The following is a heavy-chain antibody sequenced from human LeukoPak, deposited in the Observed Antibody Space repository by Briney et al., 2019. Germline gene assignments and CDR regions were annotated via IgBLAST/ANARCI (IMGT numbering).Heavy chain of an antibody. CDR1: GFTFSSYA. CDR3: ARGVGPYYYYGMDV. D-gene: IGHD2-2*01. J-gene: IGHJ6*02. Sequence: GGSLRLSCAASGFTFSSYAMSWVRQAPGKGLEWVANIRQDGSEKYYVDSVKGRFTISRDNAKNSLYLQMNSLRAEDTALYHCARGVGPYYYYGMDVWGQGTTVTVSS. CDR2: IRQDGSEK. V-gene: IGHV3-7*03.